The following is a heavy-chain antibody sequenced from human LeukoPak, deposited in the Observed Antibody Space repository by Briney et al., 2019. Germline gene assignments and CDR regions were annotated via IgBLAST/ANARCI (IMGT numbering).Heavy chain of an antibody. CDR1: GGSFSGYY. V-gene: IGHV4-34*01. J-gene: IGHJ4*02. Sequence: SETLSPTCAVYGGSFSGYYWSWIRQPPGKGLEWIGEINHSGSTNYNPSLKSRVTISVDTSKNQFSLKLSSVTAADTAVYYCARQRVRGVMAEDYWGQGTLVTVSS. CDR2: INHSGST. CDR3: ARQRVRGVMAEDY. D-gene: IGHD3-10*01.